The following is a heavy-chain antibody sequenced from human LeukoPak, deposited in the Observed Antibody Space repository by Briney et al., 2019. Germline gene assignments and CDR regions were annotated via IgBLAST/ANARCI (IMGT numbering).Heavy chain of an antibody. CDR1: GYSFTSYW. Sequence: VESLKISCKGSGYSFTSYWIGWVRQMPGKGLECMGIIYPGDSDTRYSPSFQGQVTISADKSISTAYLQWSSLKASDTAMYYCARQRLTMVQGVILSPMPLFWFDPWGQGTLVTVSS. CDR2: IYPGDSDT. CDR3: ARQRLTMVQGVILSPMPLFWFDP. D-gene: IGHD3-10*01. V-gene: IGHV5-51*01. J-gene: IGHJ5*02.